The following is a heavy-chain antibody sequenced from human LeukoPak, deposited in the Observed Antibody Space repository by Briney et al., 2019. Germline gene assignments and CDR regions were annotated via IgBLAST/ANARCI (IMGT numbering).Heavy chain of an antibody. CDR2: INHSGST. V-gene: IGHV4-34*01. J-gene: IGHJ4*02. D-gene: IGHD2-15*01. CDR3: ARFTWEGYCSGGSCFSPSV. CDR1: GGSFSGYY. Sequence: SETLSLTCAVYGGSFSGYYWSWIRQPPGKGLEWIGEINHSGSTNYNPSLKSRVTISVDTSKNQFSLKLSSVTAADTAVYYCARFTWEGYCSGGSCFSPSVWGQGTLVTVSS.